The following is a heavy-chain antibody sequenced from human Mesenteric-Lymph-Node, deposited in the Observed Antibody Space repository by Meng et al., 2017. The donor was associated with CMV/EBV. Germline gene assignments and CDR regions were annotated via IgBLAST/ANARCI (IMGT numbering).Heavy chain of an antibody. V-gene: IGHV4-34*01. Sequence: SQTRSLTCAVYGGSFSGYYWSWIRQPPGKGLEWIGEINHSGSTNYNPSLKSRVTMSVDTSKNQFSLRLSSVTAADTAVYYCASWGDGNIAARSFDYWGQGTLVTVSS. J-gene: IGHJ4*02. D-gene: IGHD6-6*01. CDR1: GGSFSGYY. CDR3: ASWGDGNIAARSFDY. CDR2: INHSGST.